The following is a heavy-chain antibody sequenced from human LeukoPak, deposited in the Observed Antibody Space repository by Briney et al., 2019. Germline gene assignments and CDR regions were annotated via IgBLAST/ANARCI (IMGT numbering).Heavy chain of an antibody. CDR1: GGSFSGYY. CDR3: ARDAAADY. J-gene: IGHJ4*02. V-gene: IGHV4-34*01. D-gene: IGHD2-2*01. CDR2: INHSGST. Sequence: SETLSLTCAVYGGSFSGYYWSWIRQPPGKGLEWIGEINHSGSTNYNPSLKSRVTISVDTSKNQFSLKLSSVTAADTAVYYCARDAAADYWGQGTLVTVSP.